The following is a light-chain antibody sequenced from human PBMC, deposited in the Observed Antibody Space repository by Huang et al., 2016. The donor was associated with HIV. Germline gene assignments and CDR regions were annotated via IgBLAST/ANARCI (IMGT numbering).Light chain of an antibody. Sequence: DIVMTQSPLSLSVTPGEAASISCRSSQSLLNSNGYNYLDWYFQKPGQSPQLLIYVGSNRASGVPDRFSGSGAGTDFTLKISRVEAEDVGVYYCMHAIESPRTCGQGTKVEIK. CDR1: QSLLNSNGYNY. CDR3: MHAIESPRT. J-gene: IGKJ1*01. V-gene: IGKV2-28*01. CDR2: VGS.